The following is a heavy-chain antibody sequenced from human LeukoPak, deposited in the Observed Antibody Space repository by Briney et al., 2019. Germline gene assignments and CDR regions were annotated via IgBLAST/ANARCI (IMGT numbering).Heavy chain of an antibody. D-gene: IGHD4-11*01. J-gene: IGHJ4*02. CDR2: ISGSGGST. CDR3: TKEHDYSNLAEDY. CDR1: GFTFSSYA. V-gene: IGHV3-23*01. Sequence: PGGSLRLSCAASGFTFSSYAMSWVRQAPGKGLEWVSAISGSGGSTYYADSVKGRFTISRDNSKNTLYLQMSSLRAEDTAVYYCTKEHDYSNLAEDYWGQGTLVTVSS.